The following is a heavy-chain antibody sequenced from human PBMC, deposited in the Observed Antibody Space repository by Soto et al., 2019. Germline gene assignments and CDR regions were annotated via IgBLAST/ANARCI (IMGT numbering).Heavy chain of an antibody. J-gene: IGHJ4*02. D-gene: IGHD3-10*01. CDR1: GGSFSGYY. CDR3: ARDKITALFDY. V-gene: IGHV4-34*01. Sequence: QVQLQQWGAGLLKPSETLSLTCAVYGGSFSGYYWTWIRQPPGTGLEWMGEINHSGSTNYNPSLKSRVTISVDTSKNQFSLKLTSVTAADTAVYYCARDKITALFDYWGQGTLVTVSS. CDR2: INHSGST.